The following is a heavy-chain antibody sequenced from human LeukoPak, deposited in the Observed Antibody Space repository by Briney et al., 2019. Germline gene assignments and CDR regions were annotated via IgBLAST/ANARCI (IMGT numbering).Heavy chain of an antibody. J-gene: IGHJ4*02. CDR2: IYHTGST. Sequence: SGTLSLTCAVSGGSISSSNWWSWVRQAPGKGLEWIGEIYHTGSTNYNPSLKSRVTISVDKSKNHFSLNLSSVTAADTAVYYCARVGYHYYDSTGYSNFDYWGQGTLVTVSS. CDR3: ARVGYHYYDSTGYSNFDY. V-gene: IGHV4-4*02. D-gene: IGHD3-22*01. CDR1: GGSISSSNW.